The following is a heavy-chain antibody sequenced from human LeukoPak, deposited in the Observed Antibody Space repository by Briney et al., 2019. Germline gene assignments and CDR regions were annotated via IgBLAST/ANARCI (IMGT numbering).Heavy chain of an antibody. D-gene: IGHD3-22*01. Sequence: GRSLRLSCAASGFTFSNHGMHWVRQAPGKGLEWVAVIWYDGSDKYYADSVKGRFTISRDNSRNTVYLQMNSLRAEDTAVYYCASGPDSNDYWGQGTLVIVSS. CDR3: ASGPDSNDY. V-gene: IGHV3-33*01. CDR1: GFTFSNHG. CDR2: IWYDGSDK. J-gene: IGHJ4*02.